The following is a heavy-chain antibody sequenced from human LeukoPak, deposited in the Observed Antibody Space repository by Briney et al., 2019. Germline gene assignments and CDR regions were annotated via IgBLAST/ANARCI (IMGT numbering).Heavy chain of an antibody. CDR2: INSDGSST. CDR1: AFTFSSYW. D-gene: IGHD6-19*01. J-gene: IGHJ4*02. V-gene: IGHV3-74*01. Sequence: RGSLRLSCAASAFTFSSYWMHWVRQAPGKGLVWVSRINSDGSSTSYADAVKGRLTISRDNAKNTVYLQMNSLRAEDTAVYYCFIALAGRGEYWGQGTLVTVSS. CDR3: FIALAGRGEY.